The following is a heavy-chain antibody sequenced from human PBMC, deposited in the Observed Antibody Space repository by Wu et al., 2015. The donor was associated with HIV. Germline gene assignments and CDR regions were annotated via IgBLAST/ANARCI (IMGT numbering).Heavy chain of an antibody. CDR1: GDTFHNYA. Sequence: QVQLVQSGAEVKKPGSSVKVSCKPSGDTFHNYAISWVRQAPGHGLEWMGGIIPIFGSTNYAQKFQGRLTISTDESTTTAYMELSSLRSDDTAVYYCARTVIAASGSPYYFDYWGQGTLVTVSS. CDR2: IIPIFGST. CDR3: ARTVIAASGSPYYFDY. V-gene: IGHV1-69*05. J-gene: IGHJ4*02. D-gene: IGHD6-13*01.